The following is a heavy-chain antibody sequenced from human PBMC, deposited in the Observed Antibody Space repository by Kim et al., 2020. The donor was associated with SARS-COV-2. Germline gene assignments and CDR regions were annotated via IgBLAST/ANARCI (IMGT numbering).Heavy chain of an antibody. V-gene: IGHV3-48*03. CDR3: AARDSVQVPGGI. D-gene: IGHD3-10*01. J-gene: IGHJ4*02. Sequence: YVDSVRGRFTMSRDKAKNSLYLQMNSLRTEDTAIYYCAARDSVQVPGGIWGQGTLVTGSS.